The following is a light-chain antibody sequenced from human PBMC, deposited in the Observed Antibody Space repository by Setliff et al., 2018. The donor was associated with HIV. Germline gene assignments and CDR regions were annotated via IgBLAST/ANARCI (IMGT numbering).Light chain of an antibody. CDR3: SSYTSSGTYV. Sequence: QSVLTQPASVSGSPGQSITISCTGSSSDVGVHNYVSWYQQHPGKAPKLIIYDVTNRPSGVSDRFSGSKSVNTASLTISGLLAEDEAGYYCSSYTSSGTYVFGTGTKVTVL. J-gene: IGLJ1*01. CDR1: SSDVGVHNY. V-gene: IGLV2-14*03. CDR2: DVT.